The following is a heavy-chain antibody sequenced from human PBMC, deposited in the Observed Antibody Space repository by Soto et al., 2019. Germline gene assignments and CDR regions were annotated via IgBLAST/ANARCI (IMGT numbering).Heavy chain of an antibody. V-gene: IGHV3-30*18. J-gene: IGHJ4*02. Sequence: QVQLVESGGGVVQPGRSLRLSCAASGFTFSSYGMHWVRQAPGKGLEWVAVISYDGSNKYYADSVKGRFTISRDNSKNTLYLQMNSLRAEDTAVYYCAKGPWHWGYDSSGYFDYWGQGTLVTVSS. CDR1: GFTFSSYG. CDR2: ISYDGSNK. D-gene: IGHD3-22*01. CDR3: AKGPWHWGYDSSGYFDY.